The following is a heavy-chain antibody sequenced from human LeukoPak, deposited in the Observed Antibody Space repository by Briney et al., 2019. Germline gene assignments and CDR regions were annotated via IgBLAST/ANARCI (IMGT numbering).Heavy chain of an antibody. V-gene: IGHV4-59*11. Sequence: SETLSLTCTVSGGSISSHYWSWIRQPPGKGLEWIGYIYYSGSTNYNPSLKSRVTISVDTSKNQFSLELSSVTAADTAVYYCARGYYYDSSGYYYDYWGQGTLVTVSS. CDR2: IYYSGST. D-gene: IGHD3-22*01. J-gene: IGHJ4*02. CDR1: GGSISSHY. CDR3: ARGYYYDSSGYYYDY.